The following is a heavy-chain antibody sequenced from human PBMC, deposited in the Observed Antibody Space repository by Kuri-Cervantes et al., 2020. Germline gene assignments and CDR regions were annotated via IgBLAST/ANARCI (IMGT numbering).Heavy chain of an antibody. D-gene: IGHD4-17*01. CDR2: INAGNGET. CDR3: AREGYGDYVLMPDRIKFFDY. Sequence: ASVKVSCKASGYTFSDYAIHWVRQAPGQRPEWMAWINAGNGETKSSQKFQGRVTITTDTSTSTVYMELSSLRSEDTAVYYCAREGYGDYVLMPDRIKFFDYWGQGTLVTVSS. V-gene: IGHV1-3*01. J-gene: IGHJ4*02. CDR1: GYTFSDYA.